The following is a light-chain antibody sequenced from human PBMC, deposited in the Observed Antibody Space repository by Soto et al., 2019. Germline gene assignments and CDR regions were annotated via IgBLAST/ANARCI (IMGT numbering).Light chain of an antibody. J-gene: IGKJ1*01. CDR3: QQYMSSVT. V-gene: IGKV3-20*01. Sequence: EIVLTQSPGSLSLSPGQRATLSCRASQSVDTTFFAWYQKKPGQAPRLLIQGASKRATGTPDRFSGSGSGTDFTLIISRLEPDDFAVYYCQQYMSSVTFGQGTKVEIK. CDR2: GAS. CDR1: QSVDTTF.